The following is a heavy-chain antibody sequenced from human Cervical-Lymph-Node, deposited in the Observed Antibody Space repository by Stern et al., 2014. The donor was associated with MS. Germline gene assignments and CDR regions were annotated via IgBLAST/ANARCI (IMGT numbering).Heavy chain of an antibody. V-gene: IGHV2-70*04. CDR1: GLSLSTSGMR. CDR2: LGWDDAK. J-gene: IGHJ5*02. CDR3: VRIGRSSGWNNWFDP. Sequence: QVTLRESGPALVKPTQTLTLTCTFSGLSLSTSGMRVSWIRQPPGKALEWLARLGWDDAKFYSTSLKTRLTISKDTSKNQVVLTMTNMDPVDTATYYCVRIGRSSGWNNWFDPWGPGTLVTVSS. D-gene: IGHD6-19*01.